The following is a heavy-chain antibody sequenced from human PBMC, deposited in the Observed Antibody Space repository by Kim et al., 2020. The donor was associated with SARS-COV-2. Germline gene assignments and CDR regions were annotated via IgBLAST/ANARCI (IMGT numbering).Heavy chain of an antibody. D-gene: IGHD5-12*01. CDR3: AIVVREWLPLTPYWFDP. J-gene: IGHJ5*02. CDR1: GGSISSHY. CDR2: IYYSGST. V-gene: IGHV4-59*11. Sequence: SETLSLTCTVSGGSISSHYWSWIRQPPGKGLEWMGYIYYSGSTNYNPSPKSRVTISVDKSKNQFSLKLSSATAADTAVYYFAIVVREWLPLTPYWFDPGGQGTLVTLSS.